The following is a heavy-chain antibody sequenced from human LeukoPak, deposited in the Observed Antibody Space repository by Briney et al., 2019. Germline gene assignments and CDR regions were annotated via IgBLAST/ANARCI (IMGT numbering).Heavy chain of an antibody. Sequence: GGSLRLSCAASGSTFSSYSMNWVRQAPGKGLEWVSSISSSSSYIYYADSVKGRFTISRDNAKNSLYLQMNSLRAEGTAVYYCARTPGYSSGWYADRDAFDIWGQGTMVTVSS. J-gene: IGHJ3*02. CDR3: ARTPGYSSGWYADRDAFDI. V-gene: IGHV3-21*01. CDR1: GSTFSSYS. D-gene: IGHD6-19*01. CDR2: ISSSSSYI.